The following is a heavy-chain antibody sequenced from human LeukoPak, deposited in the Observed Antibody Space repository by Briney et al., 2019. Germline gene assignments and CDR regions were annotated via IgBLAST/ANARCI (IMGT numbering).Heavy chain of an antibody. J-gene: IGHJ5*02. V-gene: IGHV3-23*01. Sequence: GSLRLSCAASGFTFSSYAMSWVRQAPGKGLEWVSAISGSGGSTYYADPVKGRFTISRDNSKNTLYLQMNSLRAEDTAVYYCAKGGVVAGTTLSWFDPWGQGTLVTVSS. CDR1: GFTFSSYA. CDR2: ISGSGGST. CDR3: AKGGVVAGTTLSWFDP. D-gene: IGHD1-7*01.